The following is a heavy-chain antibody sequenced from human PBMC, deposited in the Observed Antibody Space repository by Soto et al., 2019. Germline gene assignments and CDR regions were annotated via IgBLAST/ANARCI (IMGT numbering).Heavy chain of an antibody. Sequence: QVQLQESGPGLVKPSQTLSLTCTVSGGSISSGGYYWSWIRQHPGKGLEWIGYIYYSGSTYYNPSPKSRVTISVPTIKNQFSLNLSSVTAADTAVYYCARRAVMVRGVIISNWFDPRGQRTLVTVSA. J-gene: IGHJ5*02. CDR1: GGSISSGGYY. CDR3: ARRAVMVRGVIISNWFDP. CDR2: IYYSGST. V-gene: IGHV4-31*03. D-gene: IGHD3-10*01.